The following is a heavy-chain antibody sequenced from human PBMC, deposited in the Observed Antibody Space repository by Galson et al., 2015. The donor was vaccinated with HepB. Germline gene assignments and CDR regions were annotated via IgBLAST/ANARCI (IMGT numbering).Heavy chain of an antibody. CDR1: GYTFTSYY. Sequence: SVKVSCKASGYTFTSYYMHWVRQAPGLGLEWMGIINPSGGSTSYAQKLQGRVTMTRDTSTSTVYMELSSLRSEDTAVYYCARDGSGRGSYARFDYWGQGTLVTVSS. J-gene: IGHJ4*02. V-gene: IGHV1-46*04. CDR3: ARDGSGRGSYARFDY. CDR2: INPSGGST. D-gene: IGHD1-26*01.